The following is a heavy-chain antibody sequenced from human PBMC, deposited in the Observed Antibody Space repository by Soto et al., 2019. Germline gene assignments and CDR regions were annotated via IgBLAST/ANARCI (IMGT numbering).Heavy chain of an antibody. CDR3: ARDPEGDYYDSSGTTYVY. Sequence: EVQLVESGGGLVQPGGSLRLSCAASGFTFSSYWMHWVRQAPGKGLVWVSRINSDGSSTSYADSVKGRFTISRDNAKNTLYLQMNSLRAGDTAVYYCARDPEGDYYDSSGTTYVYWGQGTLVTVSS. CDR2: INSDGSST. V-gene: IGHV3-74*01. J-gene: IGHJ4*02. CDR1: GFTFSSYW. D-gene: IGHD3-22*01.